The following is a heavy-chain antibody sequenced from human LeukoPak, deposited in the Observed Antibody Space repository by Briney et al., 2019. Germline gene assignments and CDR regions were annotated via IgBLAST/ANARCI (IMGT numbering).Heavy chain of an antibody. Sequence: GRSLRLSCAASGFTFSSYAMHWVRQAPGKGLEWVSAISGSGGSTYYADSVKGRFTISRDNSKNTLYLQMNSLRAEDTAVYYCACLMVRGVTTDYWGQGTLVTVSS. J-gene: IGHJ4*02. CDR3: ACLMVRGVTTDY. D-gene: IGHD3-10*01. V-gene: IGHV3-23*01. CDR2: ISGSGGST. CDR1: GFTFSSYA.